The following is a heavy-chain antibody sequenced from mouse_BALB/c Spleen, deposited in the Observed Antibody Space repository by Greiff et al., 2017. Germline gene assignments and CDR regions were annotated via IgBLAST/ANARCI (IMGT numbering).Heavy chain of an antibody. CDR3: ARLGYGNSYAMDY. V-gene: IGHV5-6*01. CDR1: GFTFSSYG. Sequence: EVQVVESGGDLVKPGGSLKLSCAASGFTFSSYGMSWVRQTPDKRLEWVATISSGGSYTYYPDSVKGRFTISRDNAKNTLYLQMSSLKSEDTAMYYCARLGYGNSYAMDYWGQGTSVTVSS. CDR2: ISSGGSYT. D-gene: IGHD2-1*01. J-gene: IGHJ4*01.